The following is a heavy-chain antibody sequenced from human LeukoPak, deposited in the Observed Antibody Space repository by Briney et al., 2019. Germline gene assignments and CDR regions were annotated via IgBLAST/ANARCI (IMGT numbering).Heavy chain of an antibody. D-gene: IGHD6-19*01. J-gene: IGHJ4*02. Sequence: PGGSLRLSCAASGFTFSSYGMRWVRQAPGKGPEWVAVIWYDGSNKYYADSVKGRFTISRDNSKNTLYLQMNSLRAEDTAVYYCARDQAEGQLDYWGQGTLVTVSS. CDR3: ARDQAEGQLDY. CDR2: IWYDGSNK. CDR1: GFTFSSYG. V-gene: IGHV3-33*08.